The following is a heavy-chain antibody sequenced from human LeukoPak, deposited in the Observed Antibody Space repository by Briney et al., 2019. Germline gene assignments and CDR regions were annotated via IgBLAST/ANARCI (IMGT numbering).Heavy chain of an antibody. CDR1: GCTFSTYQ. D-gene: IGHD2-2*01. J-gene: IGHJ4*02. Sequence: PGGPLKLSCAASGCTFSTYQKHWLREAPGKGLEWVAFIRYDGNNKYYADFVKGRFTISRDNSKNTLYLHMNSLRTEDTAVYYCAKIEGKYQLANVPDHWGQGTLVTVSS. CDR2: IRYDGNNK. V-gene: IGHV3-30*02. CDR3: AKIEGKYQLANVPDH.